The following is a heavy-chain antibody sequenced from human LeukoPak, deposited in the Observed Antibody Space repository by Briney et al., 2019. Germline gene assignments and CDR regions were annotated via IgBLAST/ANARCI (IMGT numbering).Heavy chain of an antibody. D-gene: IGHD2-2*01. CDR3: ARETSIVVVPAANSRGWFDP. V-gene: IGHV3-21*01. CDR1: GFTFSSYI. J-gene: IGHJ5*02. CDR2: ISSSSSYI. Sequence: GGSLRLSCAASGFTFSSYIMNWVRQAPGKGLEWVSSISSSSSYIYYADSVKGRFTISRDNAKNSLYLQMNSLRAEDTAVYYCARETSIVVVPAANSRGWFDPWGQGTLVTVSS.